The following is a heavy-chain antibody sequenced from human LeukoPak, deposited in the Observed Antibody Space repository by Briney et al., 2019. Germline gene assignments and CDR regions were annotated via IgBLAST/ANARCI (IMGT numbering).Heavy chain of an antibody. CDR1: GGSISSYY. J-gene: IGHJ4*02. CDR2: IYTSGST. V-gene: IGHV4-4*07. D-gene: IGHD2-2*01. Sequence: PSETLSLTCTVSGGSISSYYWSWIRQPAGKGLEWIGRIYTSGSTNYNPSLKSRVTMSVDTSKNQFSLKLSSVTAADTAVYYCARVAGTRIEYYFDYWGQGTLVTVSS. CDR3: ARVAGTRIEYYFDY.